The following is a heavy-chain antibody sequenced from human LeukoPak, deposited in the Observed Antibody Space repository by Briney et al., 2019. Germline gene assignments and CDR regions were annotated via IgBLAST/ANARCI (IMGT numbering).Heavy chain of an antibody. CDR1: GGSMSGYY. Sequence: PSETLSLTCTVSGGSMSGYYWNWIRQPAGKGLEWIGRIYTSGSTNYNPSLKSRVTISVDTSKNQFSLKLTSVTAADTAVYYCARTRAYGGRPDYWGQGTLVTVSS. CDR3: ARTRAYGGRPDY. D-gene: IGHD4-23*01. CDR2: IYTSGST. J-gene: IGHJ4*02. V-gene: IGHV4-4*07.